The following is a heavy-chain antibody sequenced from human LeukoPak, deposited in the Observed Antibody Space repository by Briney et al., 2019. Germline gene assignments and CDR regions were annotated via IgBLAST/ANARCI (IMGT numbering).Heavy chain of an antibody. CDR1: GGSFSDNC. CDR3: ARGRMTTVVPFDY. J-gene: IGHJ4*02. D-gene: IGHD4-23*01. CDR2: IDHRGST. Sequence: PSETLSLTCVVYGGSFSDNCWSWIRQPPGKGLEWIGDIDHRGSTNYNPSLKSRLTISLDTSKNQFSLRLSSVTAADTAVYYCARGRMTTVVPFDYWGQGTLVTVSS. V-gene: IGHV4-34*01.